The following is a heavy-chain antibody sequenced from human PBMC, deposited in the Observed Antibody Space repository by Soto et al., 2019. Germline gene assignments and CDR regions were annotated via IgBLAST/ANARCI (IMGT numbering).Heavy chain of an antibody. CDR3: ARWITVMDYFDY. V-gene: IGHV4-59*08. Sequence: SDTLSLTCTVSGGSISSDYWSWIRQPPGKGLEWIGYIYYGGSTHSNPSLKSRVIISLDTSKNQFSLKLSSVTAADTAIYYCARWITVMDYFDYWGQGTLVTVSS. CDR2: IYYGGST. CDR1: GGSISSDY. J-gene: IGHJ4*02. D-gene: IGHD2-8*01.